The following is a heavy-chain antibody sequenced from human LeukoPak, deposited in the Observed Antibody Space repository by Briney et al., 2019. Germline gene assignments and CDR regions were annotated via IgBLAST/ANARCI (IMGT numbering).Heavy chain of an antibody. CDR3: ARGDDYGDYANDAFDI. CDR1: GYTFTSYG. CDR2: ISAYNGNT. V-gene: IGHV1-18*01. D-gene: IGHD4-17*01. Sequence: PMASVKVSCKASGYTFTSYGISWVRQAPGQGREWMGWISAYNGNTNYAQKLQGRVTMTTDTSTSTAYMELRSLRSDDTAVYYCARGDDYGDYANDAFDIWGQGTMVTVSS. J-gene: IGHJ3*02.